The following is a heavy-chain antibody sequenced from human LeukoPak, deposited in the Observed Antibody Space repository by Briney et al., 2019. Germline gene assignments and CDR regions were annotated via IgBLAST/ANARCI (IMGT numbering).Heavy chain of an antibody. CDR2: ISATTGHT. Sequence: GGSLTLSCAVSGFTFSSFPMSWGRPAPGEGLEGVSAISATTGHTYYADSVKGRFTISRDNSRNTLYVQMDSLRAEDTAVYYCARAGSVTGTPRTFDSWGQGTLVTVSS. CDR3: ARAGSVTGTPRTFDS. V-gene: IGHV3-23*01. J-gene: IGHJ4*02. D-gene: IGHD1-7*01. CDR1: GFTFSSFP.